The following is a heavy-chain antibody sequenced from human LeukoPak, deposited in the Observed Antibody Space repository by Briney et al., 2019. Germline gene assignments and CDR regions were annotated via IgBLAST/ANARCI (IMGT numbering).Heavy chain of an antibody. J-gene: IGHJ5*02. CDR2: IYTSGST. CDR3: ARVEYSSSSGICWFDP. CDR1: GGSISSYY. Sequence: SETLSLTCTVSGGSISSYYWSWIRLPAGKGLEWIGRIYTSGSTNYNPSLKSRVTMSVDTSKNQFSLKLSSVTAADTAVYYCARVEYSSSSGICWFDPWGQGTLVTVSS. V-gene: IGHV4-4*07. D-gene: IGHD6-6*01.